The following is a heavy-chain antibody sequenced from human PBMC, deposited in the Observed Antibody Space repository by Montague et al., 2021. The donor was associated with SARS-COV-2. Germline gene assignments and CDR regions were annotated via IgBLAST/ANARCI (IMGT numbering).Heavy chain of an antibody. CDR3: ARAAANYYPSGPLVGFDL. CDR1: GGSIKTTWYD. V-gene: IGHV4-30-4*08. CDR2: VYFSGTT. J-gene: IGHJ4*02. Sequence: TLSLTCNVSGGSIKTTWYDWGWIRQSPGKGLEWIGYVYFSGTTYFNPSLETRTTISIDTSKSQFSLKLRSVTAADTAVYCCARAAANYYPSGPLVGFDLWGLGTLVTVSS. D-gene: IGHD3-10*01.